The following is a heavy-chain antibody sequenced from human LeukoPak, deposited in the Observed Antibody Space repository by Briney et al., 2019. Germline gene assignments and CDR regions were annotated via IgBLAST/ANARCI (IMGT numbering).Heavy chain of an antibody. CDR1: GFTFSTYS. D-gene: IGHD2-15*01. CDR3: ARAQDSGGSPYFDY. J-gene: IGHJ4*02. V-gene: IGHV3-48*04. Sequence: GSLRLSCAASGFTFSTYSMNWVRQAPGKGLEWVSYISSSTSTIYYADSVKGRFTISRDNAKNSLYLQMNSLRAEDTAVYYCARAQDSGGSPYFDYWGQGTLVTVSS. CDR2: ISSSTSTI.